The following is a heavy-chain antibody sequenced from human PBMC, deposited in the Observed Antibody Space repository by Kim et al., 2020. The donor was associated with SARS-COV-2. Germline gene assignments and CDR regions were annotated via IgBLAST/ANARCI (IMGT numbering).Heavy chain of an antibody. CDR3: ARDTLSNDSSGYYYTFDY. Sequence: GGSLRLSCAASGFTFSSYAMHWVRQAPGKGLEWVAVISYDGSNKYYADSVKDRFTISRDNSKNTLYLQMNSLRAEDTAVYYCARDTLSNDSSGYYYTFDYWGQGTLVTVSS. CDR1: GFTFSSYA. CDR2: ISYDGSNK. D-gene: IGHD3-22*01. V-gene: IGHV3-30*04. J-gene: IGHJ4*02.